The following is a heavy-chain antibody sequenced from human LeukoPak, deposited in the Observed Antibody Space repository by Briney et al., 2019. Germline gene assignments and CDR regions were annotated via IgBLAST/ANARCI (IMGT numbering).Heavy chain of an antibody. CDR2: ISNDGSNK. D-gene: IGHD1-26*01. CDR1: GFTYSSYA. J-gene: IGHJ4*02. Sequence: GGSLRLSCAASGFTYSSYAMHWVRQAPSKGLEWVAVISNDGSNKYYADSVKGRFTISRDNSKNTLYLQMNSLRAEDTAVYYCARDLMGWDLHYFDYWGQGTLVTVSS. V-gene: IGHV3-30*04. CDR3: ARDLMGWDLHYFDY.